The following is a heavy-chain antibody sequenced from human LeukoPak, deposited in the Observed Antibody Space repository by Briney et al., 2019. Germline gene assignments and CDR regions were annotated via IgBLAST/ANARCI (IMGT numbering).Heavy chain of an antibody. CDR3: ARDQSIAAADVPADAWTPFDY. CDR1: GFTFSSYG. Sequence: GRSLRLSCAASGFTFSSYGMHWVRQAPGKGLEWVAVIWYDGSNKYYADSVKGRFTISRDNSKNTLYLQMDSLRAEDTAVYYCARDQSIAAADVPADAWTPFDYWGQGTLVTVSS. CDR2: IWYDGSNK. V-gene: IGHV3-33*01. J-gene: IGHJ4*02. D-gene: IGHD6-13*01.